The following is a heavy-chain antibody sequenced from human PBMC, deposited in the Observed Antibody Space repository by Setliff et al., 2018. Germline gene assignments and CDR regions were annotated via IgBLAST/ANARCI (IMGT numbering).Heavy chain of an antibody. Sequence: ASVKVSCKASGYTFTSYGISWVRQAPGQGLEWMGGIIPILGIANYAQKFQGRVTITADESTSTAYMELSSLRSEDTAVYYCARVAVTGVHDYFDPWGQGTLVTVSS. D-gene: IGHD6-19*01. CDR3: ARVAVTGVHDYFDP. V-gene: IGHV1-69*10. CDR2: IIPILGIA. CDR1: GYTFTSYG. J-gene: IGHJ5*02.